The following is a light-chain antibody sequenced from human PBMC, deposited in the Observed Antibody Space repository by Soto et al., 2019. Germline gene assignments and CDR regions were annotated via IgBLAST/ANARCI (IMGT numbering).Light chain of an antibody. J-gene: IGLJ1*01. V-gene: IGLV2-8*01. CDR3: SSYAGRLYV. CDR1: SSDVGDYNY. CDR2: EVI. Sequence: QSALTQPPSASGSPGQSVTISCTGTSSDVGDYNYVSWYQQHPGKAPKLMIYEVIKRPSGVPDRFSGSKSGNTASLTVSGLQAEDDADYYCSSYAGRLYVFGTGTKVTVL.